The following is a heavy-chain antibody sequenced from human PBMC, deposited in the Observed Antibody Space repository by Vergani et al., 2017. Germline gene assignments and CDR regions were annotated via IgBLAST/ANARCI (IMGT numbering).Heavy chain of an antibody. CDR1: GGSISSYY. J-gene: IGHJ3*02. Sequence: QVQLQESGPGLVKPSETLSLTCTVSGGSISSYYWSWIRQPPGKGLEWIGYIYYSGSTNYNPSHKSRVTISVDTSKNQFSLKLRSVTAADTAVYYCARNPYCSGDCYSDAFDIWGQGTMVTVSS. CDR2: IYYSGST. CDR3: ARNPYCSGDCYSDAFDI. D-gene: IGHD2-21*02. V-gene: IGHV4-59*01.